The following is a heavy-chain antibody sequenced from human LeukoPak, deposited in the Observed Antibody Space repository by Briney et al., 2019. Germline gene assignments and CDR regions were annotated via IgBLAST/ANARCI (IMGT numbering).Heavy chain of an antibody. V-gene: IGHV3-48*04. CDR1: GFTFSVYS. Sequence: GGSLRLSCAASGFTFSVYSMNWVRQAPGKGLEWVSYITGRSDTIYYADSVKGRFTISRDNAKNSLYLQMNSLRAEDTAVYYCARVGSGSYPDAFDIWGQGTMVTVSS. J-gene: IGHJ3*02. CDR2: ITGRSDTI. CDR3: ARVGSGSYPDAFDI. D-gene: IGHD1-26*01.